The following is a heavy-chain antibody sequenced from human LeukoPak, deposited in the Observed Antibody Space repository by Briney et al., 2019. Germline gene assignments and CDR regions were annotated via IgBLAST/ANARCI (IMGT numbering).Heavy chain of an antibody. D-gene: IGHD6-19*01. Sequence: PSETLSLTCSVSGGSISSYYWSWIRQPAGKVLEWIGRIYTSGSTNYNPSLKSRVTISVDKSKNQFSLKLSSVTAADTAVYYCARGGIAVAGGDNWFDPWGQGTLVTVSS. J-gene: IGHJ5*02. CDR1: GGSISSYY. CDR2: IYTSGST. CDR3: ARGGIAVAGGDNWFDP. V-gene: IGHV4-4*07.